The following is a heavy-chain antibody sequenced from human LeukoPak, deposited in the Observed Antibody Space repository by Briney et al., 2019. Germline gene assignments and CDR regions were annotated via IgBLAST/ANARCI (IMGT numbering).Heavy chain of an antibody. V-gene: IGHV3-30*18. CDR2: ISYDGSNK. J-gene: IGHJ4*02. CDR1: GFTFSSYG. D-gene: IGHD3-22*01. CDR3: AKCLRYYDSSGYYGLDY. Sequence: PGGSLRLSCAASGFTFSSYGMHWVRQAPGKGLEWVAVISYDGSNKYYADSVKGRFTISRDNSKNTLYLQMNSLRAEDTAVYYCAKCLRYYDSSGYYGLDYWGQGTLVTVSS.